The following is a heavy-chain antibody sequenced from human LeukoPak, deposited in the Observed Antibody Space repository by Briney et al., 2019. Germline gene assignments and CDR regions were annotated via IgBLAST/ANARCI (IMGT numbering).Heavy chain of an antibody. Sequence: GGSLRLSCAASGFTFSDFYMSWIRQAPGRGLEWVSYITSSGSTMYYADSLKGRFTISRDNAKNSLYLQMNSLRAEDTAVYYCARGVLLTFDPWGQGTLVTVTS. CDR1: GFTFSDFY. CDR3: ARGVLLTFDP. D-gene: IGHD2-15*01. J-gene: IGHJ5*02. V-gene: IGHV3-11*04. CDR2: ITSSGSTM.